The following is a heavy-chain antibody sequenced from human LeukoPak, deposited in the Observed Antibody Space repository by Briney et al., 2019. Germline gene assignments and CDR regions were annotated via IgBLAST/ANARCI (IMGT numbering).Heavy chain of an antibody. D-gene: IGHD1-26*01. V-gene: IGHV4-61*05. Sequence: SETLSLTCTVSGGSISSSTYYWGWIRQPPGKGLEWIGYIYSTGSTNYNPSPKSRVTISVDTSKNQLSLKLSSVTAADTAVYYCARHPGGVGAFDIWGQGTMVTVSS. CDR1: GGSISSSTYY. J-gene: IGHJ3*02. CDR3: ARHPGGVGAFDI. CDR2: IYSTGST.